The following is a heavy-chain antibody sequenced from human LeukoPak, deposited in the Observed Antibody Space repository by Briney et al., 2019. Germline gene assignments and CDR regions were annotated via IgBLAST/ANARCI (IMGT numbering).Heavy chain of an antibody. CDR3: TRVGYIDEGIDY. J-gene: IGHJ4*02. Sequence: GGSLRLSCVASGFPFSSYWMTWVRQAPGKGLEWVANIKQDGSKKSYVDSVKGRFTISRGNAKNSLYLQMNSLRVEDTAIYYCTRVGYIDEGIDYWGQGTLVTVSS. CDR2: IKQDGSKK. D-gene: IGHD5-24*01. CDR1: GFPFSSYW. V-gene: IGHV3-7*04.